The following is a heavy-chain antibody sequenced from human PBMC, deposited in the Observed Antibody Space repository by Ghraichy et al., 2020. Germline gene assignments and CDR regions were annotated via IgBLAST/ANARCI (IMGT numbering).Heavy chain of an antibody. J-gene: IGHJ4*02. CDR1: GFTFSSYS. Sequence: GESLNISCAASGFTFSSYSMNWVRQAPGKGLEWVLYISSDSRTIYYADSVKGRFTISRDNAKNSLYLQMNSLRAEDTAVYYCARDLWYDSSGYSPPGYWGQGTLVTVSS. V-gene: IGHV3-48*01. CDR3: ARDLWYDSSGYSPPGY. CDR2: ISSDSRTI. D-gene: IGHD3-22*01.